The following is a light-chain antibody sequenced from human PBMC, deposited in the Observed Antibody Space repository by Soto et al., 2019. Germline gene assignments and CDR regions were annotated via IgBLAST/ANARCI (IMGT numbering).Light chain of an antibody. J-gene: IGLJ2*01. CDR3: SSHTSSSTLI. CDR2: NNN. V-gene: IGLV1-44*01. CDR1: RSNIGSQV. Sequence: QSVLTQPPSASGAPGQRVTISCSGSRSNIGSQVVQWFQHIPGTAPKLLMQNNNERPSGVPDRFSGSKSGNTASLTISGLQAEDEADYYCSSHTSSSTLIFGGGTKLTVL.